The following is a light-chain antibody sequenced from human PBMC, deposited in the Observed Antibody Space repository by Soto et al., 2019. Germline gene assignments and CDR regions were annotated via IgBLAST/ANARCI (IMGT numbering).Light chain of an antibody. J-gene: IGKJ5*01. CDR3: QQRQYWPPIT. CDR2: GAS. V-gene: IGKV3-15*01. CDR1: QSIRSN. Sequence: EIVMTQSPDTLSVSPGEGATLSCRVSQSIRSNLAWYQQRPGQAPRLLMYGASTRADGIPARFTGSGSGTEFTLTISSLQSEDFAIYYCQQRQYWPPITFGQGTRLEIK.